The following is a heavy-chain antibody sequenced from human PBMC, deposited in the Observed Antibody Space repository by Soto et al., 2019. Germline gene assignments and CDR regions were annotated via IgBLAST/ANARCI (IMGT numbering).Heavy chain of an antibody. J-gene: IGHJ4*02. CDR1: GGSISSGGYY. V-gene: IGHV4-31*03. CDR2: IYYSGST. Sequence: SETLSLTCTVSGGSISSGGYYWSWIRQHPGKGLEWIGYIYYSGSTYYNPSLKSRVTISVDTSKNQFSLKLSSVTAADTAVYYCARELAGAPYYYDSSGYLTSFIWGQGTLVTVSS. D-gene: IGHD3-22*01. CDR3: ARELAGAPYYYDSSGYLTSFI.